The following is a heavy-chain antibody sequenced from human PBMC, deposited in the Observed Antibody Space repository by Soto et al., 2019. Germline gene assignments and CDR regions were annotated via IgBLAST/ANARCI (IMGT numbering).Heavy chain of an antibody. J-gene: IGHJ4*02. D-gene: IGHD6-13*01. V-gene: IGHV4-59*01. CDR3: ATFTAAVDY. CDR2: IYYSGST. Sequence: SETLSLTCSVSGGSISSGYWSWIRQPPGKGLEWIGYIYYSGSTNYNPSLKSRVTMSVDTSKNQFSLKLSSVTAADTAVYYCATFTAAVDYWGQGSLVTVSS. CDR1: GGSISSGY.